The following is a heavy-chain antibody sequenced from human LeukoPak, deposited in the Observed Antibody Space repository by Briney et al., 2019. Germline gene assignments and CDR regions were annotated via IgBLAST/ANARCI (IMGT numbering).Heavy chain of an antibody. Sequence: ASVSVSCKASGYTFTIYGISWVRQAPGQGLEWMGWISAYNGNTNYAQKLQGRVTMTTDTSTSTAYMELRSLRSDDTAVYYCATQPAISHAFDIWGQGTMVTVSS. CDR2: ISAYNGNT. CDR1: GYTFTIYG. V-gene: IGHV1-18*01. J-gene: IGHJ3*02. CDR3: ATQPAISHAFDI. D-gene: IGHD2-2*01.